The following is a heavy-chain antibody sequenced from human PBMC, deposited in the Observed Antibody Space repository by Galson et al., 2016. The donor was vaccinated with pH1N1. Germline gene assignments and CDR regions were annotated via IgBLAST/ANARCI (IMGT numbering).Heavy chain of an antibody. J-gene: IGHJ6*02. CDR1: GGTFSSYA. CDR3: ATHDFWSDRYFYYGMDV. Sequence: SVKVSCKASGGTFSSYAISWVRQAPGQGLEWMGKIIPISGTTNYAHRLQGRVTLTADESTDTAYMEVSGLRSEDTAVYYCATHDFWSDRYFYYGMDVWGHGTTVTVSS. CDR2: IIPISGTT. V-gene: IGHV1-69*13. D-gene: IGHD3-3*01.